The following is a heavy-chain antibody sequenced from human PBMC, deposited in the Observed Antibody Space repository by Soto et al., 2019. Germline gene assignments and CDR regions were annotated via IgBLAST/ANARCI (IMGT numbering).Heavy chain of an antibody. Sequence: GGSLRLSCAASGFTFSSYAMSWVRQAPGKGLEWVSAISGSGGSTYYADSVKGRFTISSDNSKNTLYLQMNSLRAADTAVYYCAKSALGMRQPRIAVAGEIDYWGQGTLVTVSS. CDR2: ISGSGGST. J-gene: IGHJ4*02. V-gene: IGHV3-23*01. D-gene: IGHD6-19*01. CDR3: AKSALGMRQPRIAVAGEIDY. CDR1: GFTFSSYA.